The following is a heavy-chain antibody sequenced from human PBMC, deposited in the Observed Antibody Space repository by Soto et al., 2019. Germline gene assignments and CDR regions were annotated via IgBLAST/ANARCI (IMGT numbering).Heavy chain of an antibody. CDR1: GFTFSSYW. D-gene: IGHD3-10*01. CDR2: IKQDGSEK. J-gene: IGHJ6*02. CDR3: ARASRRGIGYYYYGMGV. Sequence: GGSLRLSCAASGFTFSSYWMSWVRQAPGKGLEWVANIKQDGSEKYYVDSVKGRFTISRDNAKNSLYLQMNSLRAEDTAVYYCARASRRGIGYYYYGMGVGGQGTTVTVSS. V-gene: IGHV3-7*04.